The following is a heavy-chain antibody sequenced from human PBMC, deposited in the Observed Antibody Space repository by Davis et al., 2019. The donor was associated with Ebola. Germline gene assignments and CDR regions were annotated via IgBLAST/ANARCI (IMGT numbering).Heavy chain of an antibody. CDR1: GFTFSSYG. D-gene: IGHD6-13*01. J-gene: IGHJ1*01. V-gene: IGHV3-30*02. CDR3: AKDVGSSWFTAEYFQH. Sequence: GESLKISCAASGFTFSSYGMHWVRQAPGKGLEWVAVIWYDGSNKYYADSVKGRFTISRDNSKNTLYLQMNSLRAEDTAVYYCAKDVGSSWFTAEYFQHWGQGTLVTVSS. CDR2: IWYDGSNK.